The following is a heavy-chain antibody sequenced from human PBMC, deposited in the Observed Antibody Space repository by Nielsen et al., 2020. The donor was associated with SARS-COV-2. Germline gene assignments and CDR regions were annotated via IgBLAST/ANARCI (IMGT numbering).Heavy chain of an antibody. V-gene: IGHV4-34*01. CDR3: ARDTKIQLWLGPFDY. CDR1: GGSFSGYY. D-gene: IGHD5-18*01. Sequence: GSLRLSCAVYGGSFSGYYWSWIRQPPGKGLEWIGEINHSGSTNYNPSLKSRVTISVDTPKNQFSLKLSSVTAADTAVYYCARDTKIQLWLGPFDYWGQGTLVTVSS. CDR2: INHSGST. J-gene: IGHJ4*02.